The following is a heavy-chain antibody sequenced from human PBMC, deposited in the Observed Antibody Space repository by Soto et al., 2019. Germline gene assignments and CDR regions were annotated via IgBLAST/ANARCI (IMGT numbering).Heavy chain of an antibody. J-gene: IGHJ4*02. D-gene: IGHD1-26*01. V-gene: IGHV1-69*05. CDR3: ARDREMTFDY. CDR1: GGTFSSYA. Sequence: SVKVSCKASGGTFSSYAISWVRQAPGQGLEWMGGIIPIFGTANYAQKFQGRVTITRDTSASTAYMELSSLRSEDTAVYYCARDREMTFDYWGQGTLVTVSS. CDR2: IIPIFGTA.